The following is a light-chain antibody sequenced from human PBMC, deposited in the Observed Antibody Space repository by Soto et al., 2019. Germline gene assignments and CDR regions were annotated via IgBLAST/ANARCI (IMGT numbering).Light chain of an antibody. CDR1: SSDIGGYNY. V-gene: IGLV2-11*01. J-gene: IGLJ1*01. CDR3: CSYAGSSSYV. CDR2: TVT. Sequence: QSALTQPRSVSGSPGQSVTISCTGTSSDIGGYNYVSWYQQHPGKAPKLMIYTVTKRPSGVPDRFSGSKSDNTAYLTISGLQADDEADYYCCSYAGSSSYVFGNGTKVTVL.